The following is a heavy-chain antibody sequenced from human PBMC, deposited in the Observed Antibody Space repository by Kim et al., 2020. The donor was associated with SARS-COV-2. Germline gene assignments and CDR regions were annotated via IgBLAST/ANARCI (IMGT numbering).Heavy chain of an antibody. CDR2: LSGSGHNT. Sequence: GGSLRLSCAASGFTFTTYAMNWVRQAPGKGLEWVSGLSGSGHNTYYADSVKGRFTISRDNSKGTLYLEMHNLRVEDTAVYYCAKSVQWEVSWHYYFDNWGQ. CDR3: AKSVQWEVSWHYYFDN. D-gene: IGHD1-26*01. CDR1: GFTFTTYA. J-gene: IGHJ4*02. V-gene: IGHV3-23*01.